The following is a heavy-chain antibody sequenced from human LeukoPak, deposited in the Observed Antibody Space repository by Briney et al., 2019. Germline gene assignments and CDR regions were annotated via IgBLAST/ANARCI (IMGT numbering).Heavy chain of an antibody. Sequence: SQTLSLTCTVSGGSISSGGYYWSWIRQPPGKGLEWIGYIYHSGSTYYNPSLKSRVTISVDRSKNQFSLKLSSVTAADTAVYYCASLVPTFYYMDVWGKGTTVTVSS. J-gene: IGHJ6*03. CDR2: IYHSGST. CDR1: GGSISSGGYY. D-gene: IGHD2/OR15-2a*01. V-gene: IGHV4-30-2*01. CDR3: ASLVPTFYYMDV.